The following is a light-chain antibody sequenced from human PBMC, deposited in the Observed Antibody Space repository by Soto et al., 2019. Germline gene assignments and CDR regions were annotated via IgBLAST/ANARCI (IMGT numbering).Light chain of an antibody. CDR2: DAS. Sequence: IQLTQSPSSLSASVGGRVTITCQASHDIGNYLTWYQHKPGKPPKMVIYDASTLEAGVPSRFSGSGSGTDFTFTISGLQPEDAATYFCQHYHNLPMYTFGPGTRLDI. CDR1: HDIGNY. CDR3: QHYHNLPMYT. J-gene: IGKJ2*01. V-gene: IGKV1-33*01.